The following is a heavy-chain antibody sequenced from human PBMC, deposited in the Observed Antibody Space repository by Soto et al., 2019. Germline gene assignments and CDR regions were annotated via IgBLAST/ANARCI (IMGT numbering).Heavy chain of an antibody. CDR3: ARAGVGAPLDY. Sequence: SETLSLTCTVSGGSVSSGSYYWSWIRQPPGKGLEWIGYIYYSGSTNYNPSLKSRVTISVDTSKNQFSLKLSSVTAADTAVYYCARAGVGAPLDYWGQGTLVTVSS. CDR2: IYYSGST. J-gene: IGHJ4*02. CDR1: GGSVSSGSYY. V-gene: IGHV4-61*01. D-gene: IGHD1-26*01.